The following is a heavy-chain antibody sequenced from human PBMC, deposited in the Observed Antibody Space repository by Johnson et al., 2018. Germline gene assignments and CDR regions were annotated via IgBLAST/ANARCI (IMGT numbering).Heavy chain of an antibody. Sequence: QVQLVQSGAEVKKPGSSVKVSCTASGGTFSSYAISWVRQAPGQGLEWMGGIIPIFGTANYAQKFQGRVTITADESTSTAYMELSSLRSEDTAVYYCARRYYYDSSGYPDAFDIWGQGTMVTVSS. V-gene: IGHV1-69*12. CDR3: ARRYYYDSSGYPDAFDI. J-gene: IGHJ3*02. CDR2: IIPIFGTA. D-gene: IGHD3-22*01. CDR1: GGTFSSYA.